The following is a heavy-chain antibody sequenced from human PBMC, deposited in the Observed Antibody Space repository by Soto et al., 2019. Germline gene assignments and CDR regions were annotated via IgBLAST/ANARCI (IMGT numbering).Heavy chain of an antibody. CDR2: TYYSGST. V-gene: IGHV4-59*01. D-gene: IGHD2-15*01. J-gene: IGHJ5*02. CDR3: ARTYCSGGSCYPGGNWFDP. CDR1: GAYISSYY. Sequence: LGTLSLTCSVSGAYISSYYWSWIRQPPGKGLEWIGYTYYSGSTNYNPSLKSRVTMSVDTSKNQFSLKLNSVTAADTAVYYCARTYCSGGSCYPGGNWFDPWGQGTLVTVSS.